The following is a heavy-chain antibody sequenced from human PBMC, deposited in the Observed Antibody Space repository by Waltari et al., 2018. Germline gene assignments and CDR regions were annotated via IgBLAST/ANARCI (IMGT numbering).Heavy chain of an antibody. D-gene: IGHD1-26*01. V-gene: IGHV4-38-2*02. CDR2: MYHSGNT. Sequence: QVQLQESGPGLVKPSETLSLTCTVPGAPISSGYYWGWIRQPPGKGLECIGGMYHSGNTYYNPSLKSRVTISVDTSKNQFSLRLNSVTAADTAVYYCAGDRGSGTSEFDYWGQGALVTVPS. J-gene: IGHJ4*02. CDR1: GAPISSGYY. CDR3: AGDRGSGTSEFDY.